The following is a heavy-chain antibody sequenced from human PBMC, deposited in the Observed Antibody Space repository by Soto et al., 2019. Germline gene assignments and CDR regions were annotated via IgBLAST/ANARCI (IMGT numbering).Heavy chain of an antibody. CDR3: ARYCSGSCYLHAFEI. Sequence: QVQLQESGPGLVKPSETLSLTCTVSGGSISSYYWSWIRQPPGKGLEWIGYIYYSGSTNYNPSLKSRVTISVDTSKNQFSLKLSSVTAADTAVYYCARYCSGSCYLHAFEIWGQGTMVTVSS. V-gene: IGHV4-59*01. CDR2: IYYSGST. D-gene: IGHD2-15*01. CDR1: GGSISSYY. J-gene: IGHJ3*02.